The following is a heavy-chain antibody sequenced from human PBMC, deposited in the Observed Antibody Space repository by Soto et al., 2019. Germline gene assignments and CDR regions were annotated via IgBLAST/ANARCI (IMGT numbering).Heavy chain of an antibody. Sequence: QVQLQESGPGLVKPSETLSLTCTVSGGSISSYYWSWLRQPPGKGLEWIGYIYYSGSTNYNPSLKSRVTISVDTSKNQFALKLSSVTAADTAVYYCARVYGDYLDYLGQGTLVTVSS. V-gene: IGHV4-59*01. CDR3: ARVYGDYLDY. D-gene: IGHD4-17*01. CDR2: IYYSGST. J-gene: IGHJ4*02. CDR1: GGSISSYY.